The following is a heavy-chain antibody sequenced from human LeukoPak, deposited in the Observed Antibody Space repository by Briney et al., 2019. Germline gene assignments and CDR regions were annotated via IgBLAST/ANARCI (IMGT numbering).Heavy chain of an antibody. CDR3: ARAPVGFAKGYFDY. CDR2: INHSGST. D-gene: IGHD1-26*01. CDR1: GGSFSDYY. Sequence: SSETLSLTCAVYGGSFSDYYWSWIRQPPGKGLEWIGEINHSGSTNYNPSLKSRVTISVDTSKNQFSLKLSSVTAADTAVYYCARAPVGFAKGYFDYWGQGTLVTVSS. V-gene: IGHV4-34*01. J-gene: IGHJ4*02.